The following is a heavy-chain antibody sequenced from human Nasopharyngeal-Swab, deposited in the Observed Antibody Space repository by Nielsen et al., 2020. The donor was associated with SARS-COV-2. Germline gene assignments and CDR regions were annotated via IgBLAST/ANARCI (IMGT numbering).Heavy chain of an antibody. D-gene: IGHD3-10*01. Sequence: VRQAPGKGLEWVSAISGSGGSTYYADSVKGRLTISRDNSKNTLYLQMNSLRAEDTAVYYCAKDTRSGLVRGVITDYWGQGTLVTVSS. V-gene: IGHV3-23*01. CDR2: ISGSGGST. CDR3: AKDTRSGLVRGVITDY. J-gene: IGHJ4*02.